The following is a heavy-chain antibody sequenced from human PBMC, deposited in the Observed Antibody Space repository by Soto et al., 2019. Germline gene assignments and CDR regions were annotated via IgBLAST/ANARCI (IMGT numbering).Heavy chain of an antibody. CDR1: GFTFSRYG. Sequence: GGSLRLSCAASGFTFSRYGMHWVRQAPGKGLDWVAVIWHDVNNKYYGDSVKGRFTISRDNSKNTLYLQTNSLRDEDTAVYYCARAAAEWSNYYAMDVWGQGTTVTVSS. CDR3: ARAAAEWSNYYAMDV. D-gene: IGHD3-3*01. CDR2: IWHDVNNK. J-gene: IGHJ6*02. V-gene: IGHV3-33*01.